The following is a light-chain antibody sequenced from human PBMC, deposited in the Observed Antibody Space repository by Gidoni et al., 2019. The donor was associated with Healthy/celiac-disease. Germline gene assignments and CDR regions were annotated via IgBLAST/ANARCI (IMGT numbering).Light chain of an antibody. CDR2: WAS. CDR3: QQYYSTPFT. J-gene: IGKJ3*01. Sequence: DIVMTQSPDSPAASLGERATINCKSSQSVLYSSNNKNYLAWYQQQPGQPPKLLIYWASTRESGVPDRFSGSGSGTDFTLTISSLQAEDVAVYYCQQYYSTPFTFGPGTKVDIK. V-gene: IGKV4-1*01. CDR1: QSVLYSSNNKNY.